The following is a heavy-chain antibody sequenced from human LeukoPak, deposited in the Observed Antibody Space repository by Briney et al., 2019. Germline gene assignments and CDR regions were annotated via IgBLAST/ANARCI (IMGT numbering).Heavy chain of an antibody. D-gene: IGHD2-15*01. J-gene: IGHJ4*02. Sequence: GESLKISCKGSGYSFTSYWSSCVRQMPGKGQEWMGRIDTSDSYTNYSPSFQGHVTISADKSISTAYLQWSSLKASDTATYYCARFQYCSGGSCYNYFDYWGQGTLVTVSS. CDR3: ARFQYCSGGSCYNYFDY. CDR1: GYSFTSYW. V-gene: IGHV5-10-1*01. CDR2: IDTSDSYT.